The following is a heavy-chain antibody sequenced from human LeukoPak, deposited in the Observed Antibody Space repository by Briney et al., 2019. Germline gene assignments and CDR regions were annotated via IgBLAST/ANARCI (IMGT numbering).Heavy chain of an antibody. Sequence: SETLSLTCTVSGGSISGSSYYWGWIRQPPGKGLEWIGSIYYSGSTNYNPSLKSRVTISVDTSKNQFSLKLSSVTAADTAVYFCARRKADRPRNYYIDYWGQGILVTVSS. J-gene: IGHJ4*02. D-gene: IGHD6-6*01. CDR3: ARRKADRPRNYYIDY. CDR2: IYYSGST. CDR1: GGSISGSSYY. V-gene: IGHV4-39*07.